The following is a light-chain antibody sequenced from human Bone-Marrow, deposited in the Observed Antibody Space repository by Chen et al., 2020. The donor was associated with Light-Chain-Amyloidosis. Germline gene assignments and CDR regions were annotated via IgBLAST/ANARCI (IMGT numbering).Light chain of an antibody. J-gene: IGLJ3*02. CDR3: QVWDRGSDRPV. CDR2: DDS. Sequence: SYVLTQPSSVSVAPGQTATIACGGNNIGSTSVHWYQQTPGQAPLLVVYDDSDRHSGIPERLSGSNSGNTATLTISRVEAGDEDDYYCQVWDRGSDRPVFGGGTKLTVL. CDR1: NIGSTS. V-gene: IGLV3-21*02.